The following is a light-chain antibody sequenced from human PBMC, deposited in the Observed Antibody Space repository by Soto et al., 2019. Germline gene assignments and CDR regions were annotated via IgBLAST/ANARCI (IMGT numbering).Light chain of an antibody. CDR2: GAS. J-gene: IGKJ1*01. V-gene: IGKV3-20*01. CDR3: QQYGSSPRT. CDR1: QSVSSSY. Sequence: EIVLTQSTGALSLSPGERATLSCGASQSVSSSYLAWYQQKPGQAPRLLIYGASTRATGIPDRFSGSGSGTDFTLTISRLEPGDFAVYYCQQYGSSPRTFGQGTKVEIK.